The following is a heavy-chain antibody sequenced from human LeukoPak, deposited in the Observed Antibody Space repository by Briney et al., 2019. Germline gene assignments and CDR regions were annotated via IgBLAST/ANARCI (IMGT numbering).Heavy chain of an antibody. CDR2: IYTSGST. CDR1: GGSISSYY. J-gene: IGHJ4*02. CDR3: ARRRGGFGEGEFDY. V-gene: IGHV4-4*09. Sequence: PSETLSLTCTVSGGSISSYYWSWIRQPPGKGLEWIGYIYTSGSTNYNPSLKSRVTISVDTSKNQVSLRLNSVTATDTAVYYCARRRGGFGEGEFDYWGQGIPVTVST. D-gene: IGHD3-10*01.